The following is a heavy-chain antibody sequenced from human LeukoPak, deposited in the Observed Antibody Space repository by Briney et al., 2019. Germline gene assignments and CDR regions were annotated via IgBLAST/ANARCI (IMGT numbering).Heavy chain of an antibody. J-gene: IGHJ2*01. CDR1: GGSISSSSYY. V-gene: IGHV4-39*01. Sequence: SETLSLTCTVSGGSISSSSYYWGWIRQPPGKGLEWIGRIYYSGSTHYNPSLKSRVTISVDKSKNPFSLQLSSVTAADTAVYYCARRGDGVRRLDLWGRGTLVTVSS. CDR2: IYYSGST. D-gene: IGHD3-10*01. CDR3: ARRGDGVRRLDL.